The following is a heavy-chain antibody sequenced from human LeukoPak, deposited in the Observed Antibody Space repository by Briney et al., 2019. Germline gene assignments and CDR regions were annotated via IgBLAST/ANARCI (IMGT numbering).Heavy chain of an antibody. D-gene: IGHD4/OR15-4a*01. CDR2: IRYDGSRK. V-gene: IGHV3-30*02. J-gene: IGHJ3*02. CDR1: GFIFSSYG. CDR3: AKVSLNMVNDAFNI. Sequence: GGSLRLSCAASGFIFSSYGMHWVRQAPDKGLEWVAFIRYDGSRKYYADSVKGRFTISRDNSKNTLYLQMNSLRAEDTAMYYCAKVSLNMVNDAFNIWGQGTMVSVSS.